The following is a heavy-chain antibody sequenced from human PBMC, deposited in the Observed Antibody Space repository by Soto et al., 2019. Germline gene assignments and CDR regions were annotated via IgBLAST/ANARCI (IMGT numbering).Heavy chain of an antibody. Sequence: QVQLQESGPGLVKPSGTLSLTCAVSSGSITSSNWWSWVRQPPGKGLEWIGEASHSGNTNYIPSHKRRVTISVDKSRNQFSLRLNSVTAADTAVYYCARNRYGGYDFDYWGQGTLVTVSS. J-gene: IGHJ4*02. CDR2: ASHSGNT. CDR3: ARNRYGGYDFDY. CDR1: SGSITSSNW. D-gene: IGHD5-12*01. V-gene: IGHV4-4*02.